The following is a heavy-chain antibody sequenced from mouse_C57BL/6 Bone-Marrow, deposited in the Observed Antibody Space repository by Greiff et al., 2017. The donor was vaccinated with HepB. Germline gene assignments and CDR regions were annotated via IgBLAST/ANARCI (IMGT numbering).Heavy chain of an antibody. V-gene: IGHV1-81*01. CDR3: AMIYYGNSACFSY. CDR1: GYTFTSYG. Sequence: LVESGAELARPGASVKLSCKASGYTFTSYGISWVKQRTGQGLEWIGEIYPRSGNTYYNEKFKGKATLTADKSSSTAYMELRSLTSEASAVYFCAMIYYGNSACFSYWGQGTLVTVSA. J-gene: IGHJ3*01. D-gene: IGHD2-1*01. CDR2: IYPRSGNT.